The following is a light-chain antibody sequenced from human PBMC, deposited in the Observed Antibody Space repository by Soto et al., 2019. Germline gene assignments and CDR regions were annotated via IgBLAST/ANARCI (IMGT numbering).Light chain of an antibody. CDR2: GTS. CDR1: QSVSSSY. J-gene: IGKJ5*01. Sequence: ESVLTPSPGTLSLSPGERATLSCRASQSVSSSYLAWYQQKPGQAPRLLIYGTSSRATGIPDRFSGSGPGTDFTLTISSLQADDFAVYYCQEYDSWPPITFGQGTRLAIK. V-gene: IGKV3-20*01. CDR3: QEYDSWPPIT.